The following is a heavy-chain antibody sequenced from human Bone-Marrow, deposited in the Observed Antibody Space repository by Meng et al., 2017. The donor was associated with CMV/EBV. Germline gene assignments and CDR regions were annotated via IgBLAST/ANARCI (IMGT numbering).Heavy chain of an antibody. CDR1: GYTFTSYD. J-gene: IGHJ6*02. D-gene: IGHD5-18*01. CDR2: MNPNIGNT. V-gene: IGHV1-8*01. CDR3: ARDCVDTAMAINYYYYGMDV. Sequence: ASVKVSCKPSGYTFTSYDINWVRQATGQGLEWMGWMNPNIGNTGYAQKFQGRVTMTRNNSISTAYMELSRLRSDDTAVYYCARDCVDTAMAINYYYYGMDVWGQGTTVTVSS.